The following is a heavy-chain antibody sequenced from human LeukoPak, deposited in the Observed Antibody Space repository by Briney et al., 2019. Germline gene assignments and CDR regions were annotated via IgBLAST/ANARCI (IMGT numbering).Heavy chain of an antibody. CDR2: IYSGGST. Sequence: GGSLRLSCAASGFTVSSNYMSWVRQAPGKGLEWVSVIYSGGSTYYADSVKGRFTISRDNSKNTLYLQMNSLRAEDTAVYYCARDSRRILPSDWGQGTLVTVSS. D-gene: IGHD2-15*01. V-gene: IGHV3-66*01. CDR3: ARDSRRILPSD. J-gene: IGHJ4*02. CDR1: GFTVSSNY.